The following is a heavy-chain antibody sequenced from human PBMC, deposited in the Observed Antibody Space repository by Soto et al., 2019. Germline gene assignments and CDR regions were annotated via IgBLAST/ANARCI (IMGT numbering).Heavy chain of an antibody. V-gene: IGHV4-31*03. CDR3: TREVPTPCYFDY. CDR1: GGSISSGGYY. Sequence: SETLSLTCTVSGGSISSGGYYWSWIRQHPGKGLEWIGYIYYSGSTYYNPSLKSRLTISVDTSKNQFSLKLTSVTAADTAVYYCTREVPTPCYFDYWGQGXLVTVYS. CDR2: IYYSGST. J-gene: IGHJ4*02. D-gene: IGHD1-1*01.